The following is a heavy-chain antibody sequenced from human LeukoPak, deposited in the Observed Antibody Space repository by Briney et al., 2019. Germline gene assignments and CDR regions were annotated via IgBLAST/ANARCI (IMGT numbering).Heavy chain of an antibody. CDR3: VRSKSGAYGWFDP. J-gene: IGHJ5*02. CDR2: IYYTGNT. V-gene: IGHV4-59*01. Sequence: SETLSLTCTVSGGSISGYFWTWIRQPPGKGLEWIGYIYYTGNTNYNPSLKSRVTISIDTSKNHFSLNVNSVTAADAAVYYCVRSKSGAYGWFDPWGPGTLVTVSS. D-gene: IGHD2-15*01. CDR1: GGSISGYF.